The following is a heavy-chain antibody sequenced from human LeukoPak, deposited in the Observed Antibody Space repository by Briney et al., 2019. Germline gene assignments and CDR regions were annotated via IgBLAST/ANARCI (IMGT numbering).Heavy chain of an antibody. Sequence: ASVKASCKASGYTFTGYYMHWVRQAPGQGLEWMGWINPNSGGTNYAQRFQGRVTMTSDTSISTAYMELSRLRSDETAVYYCARDRPQTYVPAYYMDVWGKGTTVTVSS. CDR1: GYTFTGYY. CDR3: ARDRPQTYVPAYYMDV. D-gene: IGHD2-2*01. J-gene: IGHJ6*03. CDR2: INPNSGGT. V-gene: IGHV1-2*02.